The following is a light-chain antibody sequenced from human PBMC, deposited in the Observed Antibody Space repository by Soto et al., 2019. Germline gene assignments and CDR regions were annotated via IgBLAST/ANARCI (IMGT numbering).Light chain of an antibody. V-gene: IGLV3-21*04. CDR1: NIGSKG. CDR2: SDT. J-gene: IGLJ2*01. Sequence: SYELTQPPSVSVAQGKTASISCGGNNIGSKGVHWYQQKPGQAPVLVIYSDTDLPPVIPERFSGSNSANLATLTISRVEAGYEADYYCQVWDSGSAHVVFGGGTKVTVL. CDR3: QVWDSGSAHVV.